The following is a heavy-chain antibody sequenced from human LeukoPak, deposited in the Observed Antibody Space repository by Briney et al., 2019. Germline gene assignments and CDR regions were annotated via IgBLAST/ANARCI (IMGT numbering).Heavy chain of an antibody. V-gene: IGHV1-58*02. J-gene: IGHJ3*02. CDR1: GYTFTSYY. CDR3: AARGSGSFHAFDI. D-gene: IGHD3-10*01. Sequence: ASVKVSCKASGYTFTSYYMHWVRQAPGQGLEWIGWIVVGSGNTNYAQKFQERVTITRDMSTSTAYMELSSLRSEDTAVYYCAARGSGSFHAFDIWGQGTMVTVSS. CDR2: IVVGSGNT.